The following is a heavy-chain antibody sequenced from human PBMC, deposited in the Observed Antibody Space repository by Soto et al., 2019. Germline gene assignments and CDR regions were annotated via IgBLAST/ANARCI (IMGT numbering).Heavy chain of an antibody. Sequence: ASVKVSCKASGYTFTSYGIHWVRQAPGQRLEWMGWINAANGDTKYSPKFQGRVTTTRDTSASTAYMELSSLISEDTAVYYCVRRHVSATGIDWFDPWGQGTLVTVSS. CDR1: GYTFTSYG. V-gene: IGHV1-3*01. J-gene: IGHJ5*02. CDR2: INAANGDT. CDR3: VRRHVSATGIDWFDP. D-gene: IGHD6-13*01.